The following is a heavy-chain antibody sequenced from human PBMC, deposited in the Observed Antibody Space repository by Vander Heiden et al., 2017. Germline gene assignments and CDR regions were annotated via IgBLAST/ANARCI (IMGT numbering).Heavy chain of an antibody. CDR2: ISWKSGSR. D-gene: IGHD5-18*01. CDR3: ARDLRGYSNRQGWYFDL. CDR1: GLTLDDYA. V-gene: IGHV3-9*01. J-gene: IGHJ2*01. Sequence: EVQLLESGGGLVKPCRSRRLSCEGAGLTLDDYARHWGRQAPGKGLEWVSGISWKSGSRGYADSVKGRFTVSRDNAKNSLYLQMNSLRGEDTALYYCARDLRGYSNRQGWYFDLWGRGTLVTVSS.